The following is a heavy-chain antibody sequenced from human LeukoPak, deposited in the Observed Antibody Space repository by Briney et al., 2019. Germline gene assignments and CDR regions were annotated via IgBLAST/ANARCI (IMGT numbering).Heavy chain of an antibody. J-gene: IGHJ4*02. CDR1: GFTVSSNH. V-gene: IGHV3-66*01. CDR2: IYSGGST. CDR3: AREAYYDSSGYYY. Sequence: PGRSLRLSCAASGFTVSSNHMSWVRQAPGKGLEWVSVIYSGGSTYYADSVKGRFTISRDNSKNTLYLQMNSLRAEDTAVYYCAREAYYDSSGYYYWGQGTLVTVSS. D-gene: IGHD3-22*01.